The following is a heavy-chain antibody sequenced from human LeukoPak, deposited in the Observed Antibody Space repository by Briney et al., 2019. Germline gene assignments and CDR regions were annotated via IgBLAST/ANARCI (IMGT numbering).Heavy chain of an antibody. J-gene: IGHJ5*02. D-gene: IGHD3-16*01. Sequence: ASVKVSCKASGYTFTSYYMHWVRQAPGQGLEWMGIINPSGGSTSYAQKFQGRVTMTRDTSTSTVYMELSSLRSEDTAVYYCAREANLGQLREGNWFDPWGQGTLVTVSS. CDR2: INPSGGST. V-gene: IGHV1-46*01. CDR3: AREANLGQLREGNWFDP. CDR1: GYTFTSYY.